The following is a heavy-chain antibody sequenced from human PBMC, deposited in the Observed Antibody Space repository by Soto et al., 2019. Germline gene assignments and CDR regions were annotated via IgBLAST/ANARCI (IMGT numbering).Heavy chain of an antibody. CDR2: IRSKANSYAT. Sequence: EVQLVESGGGLVQPGGSLKLSCAASGFTFSGSAMHWVRQASGKGLEWVGRIRSKANSYATAYAASVKGRCTISRDDAKNTAYLQLSSLKTEDTAVYYCTRLDYDYSDSICGQGTMVTVSS. CDR1: GFTFSGSA. CDR3: TRLDYDYSDSI. D-gene: IGHD4-17*01. V-gene: IGHV3-73*01. J-gene: IGHJ3*02.